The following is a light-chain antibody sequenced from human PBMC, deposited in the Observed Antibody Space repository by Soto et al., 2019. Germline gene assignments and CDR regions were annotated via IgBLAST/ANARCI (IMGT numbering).Light chain of an antibody. J-gene: IGLJ2*01. V-gene: IGLV2-14*03. Sequence: QSALTQPASVSGSPGQSITISCTGTSSDIGSYNYVSWYQQHPGKAPRLMIYDVSNRPSGFSNRFSGSKSGSTASLTISGLQAEDEADYYCCSVTNINTMGVGGGTE. CDR2: DVS. CDR1: SSDIGSYNY. CDR3: CSVTNINTMG.